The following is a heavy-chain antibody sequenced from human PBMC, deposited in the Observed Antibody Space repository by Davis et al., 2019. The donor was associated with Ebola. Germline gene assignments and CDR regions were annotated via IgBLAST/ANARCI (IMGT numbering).Heavy chain of an antibody. Sequence: ASVKVSCKASGYTFTGYYMYWVRQAPGQGLEWMGWINPNSGGTNYAQKFQGWVTMTRDTSISTAYMELSRLRSDDTAVYYCARSPSGIQLWLRVGMDVWGQGTTVTVSS. D-gene: IGHD5-18*01. V-gene: IGHV1-2*04. J-gene: IGHJ6*02. CDR1: GYTFTGYY. CDR2: INPNSGGT. CDR3: ARSPSGIQLWLRVGMDV.